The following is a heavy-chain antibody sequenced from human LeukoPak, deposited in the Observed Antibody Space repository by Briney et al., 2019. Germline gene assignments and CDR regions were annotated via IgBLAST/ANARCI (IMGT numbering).Heavy chain of an antibody. J-gene: IGHJ4*02. CDR3: ARDLPSYGQLGYFDY. V-gene: IGHV3-21*01. CDR1: GFTFSSYS. CDR2: ISSSSSYI. D-gene: IGHD6-6*01. Sequence: GGSLRLSCAASGFTFSSYSMNWVRLAPGKGLEWVSSISSSSSYIYYADSVKGRFTISRDSAKNSLYLQMNSLRAEDTAVYYCARDLPSYGQLGYFDYWGQGTLVTVSS.